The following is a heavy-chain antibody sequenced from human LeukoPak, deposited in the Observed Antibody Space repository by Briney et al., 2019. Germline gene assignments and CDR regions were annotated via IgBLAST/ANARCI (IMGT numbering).Heavy chain of an antibody. CDR2: IGTAGDT. D-gene: IGHD3-22*01. CDR3: ARRSSGYYHDAFDI. J-gene: IGHJ3*02. Sequence: QTGGSLRLSCAASGFTFSSYDMHWVRQATGKGLEWVSAIGTAGDTYYPGSVKGRFTISRESAKNSLYLQMNSLRAGDTAVYYCARRSSGYYHDAFDIWGQGTMVTVSS. V-gene: IGHV3-13*01. CDR1: GFTFSSYD.